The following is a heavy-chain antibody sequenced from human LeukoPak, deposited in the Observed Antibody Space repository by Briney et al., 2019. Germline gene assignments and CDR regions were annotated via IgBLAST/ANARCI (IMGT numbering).Heavy chain of an antibody. CDR3: ARASITMVRGVMGAGYYYYMDV. Sequence: GASVKLSCKGSGAAFSSYTISWVRQAPGQGLEWVGGVIPIFGTANYAQKFQGRVTITADESTRTAYMELSSLRSEDTAVYYCARASITMVRGVMGAGYYYYMDVWGKGTTVTVSS. V-gene: IGHV1-69*13. CDR1: GAAFSSYT. J-gene: IGHJ6*03. D-gene: IGHD3-10*01. CDR2: VIPIFGTA.